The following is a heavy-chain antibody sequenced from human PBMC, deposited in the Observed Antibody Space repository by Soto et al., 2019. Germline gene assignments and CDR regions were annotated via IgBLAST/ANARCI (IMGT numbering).Heavy chain of an antibody. V-gene: IGHV1-18*04. J-gene: IGHJ3*02. Sequence: QVQLVQSGTEVKKPGASVKVSCKASGYTFNTNDLSWVRQAPGQGLEWMGWSSAFNGYTNYAQKFQARLTMTTDTSTSTAYMELRSLRSDDTAVSYCSREPGLIAAAGSFVAFDIWGQGTMVIVSS. CDR1: GYTFNTND. D-gene: IGHD6-13*01. CDR3: SREPGLIAAAGSFVAFDI. CDR2: SSAFNGYT.